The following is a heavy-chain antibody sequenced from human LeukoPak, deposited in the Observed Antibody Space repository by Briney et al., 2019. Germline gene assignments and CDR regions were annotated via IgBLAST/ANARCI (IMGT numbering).Heavy chain of an antibody. D-gene: IGHD6-13*01. V-gene: IGHV3-21*01. Sequence: GGSLRLSCAASGFTFSSYSMNWVRQAPGKGLEWVSSISGSSSYIYYADSVKGRFTISRDNAKNSLYLQMNSLRAEDTAVYYCARGGRDSYSSSWYGVDPWGQGTLVTVSS. J-gene: IGHJ5*02. CDR1: GFTFSSYS. CDR2: ISGSSSYI. CDR3: ARGGRDSYSSSWYGVDP.